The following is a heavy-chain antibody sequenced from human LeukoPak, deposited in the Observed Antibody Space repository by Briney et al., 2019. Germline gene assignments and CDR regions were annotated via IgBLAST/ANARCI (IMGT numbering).Heavy chain of an antibody. J-gene: IGHJ4*02. CDR1: GFSFSSHA. CDR3: AKPYDSSAYLLFGY. V-gene: IGHV3-23*01. D-gene: IGHD3-22*01. Sequence: PGGSLRLSCAASGFSFSSHAMNWVRQSPGMGLEWVSTITVSGDRTYYADSVKGRFTISRDNSKNTLYLQVNSLRAEDTAVYYCAKPYDSSAYLLFGYWGQGTLVTVSS. CDR2: ITVSGDRT.